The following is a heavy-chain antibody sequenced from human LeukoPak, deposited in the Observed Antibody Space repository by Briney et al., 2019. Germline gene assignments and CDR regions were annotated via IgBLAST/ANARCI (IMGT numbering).Heavy chain of an antibody. V-gene: IGHV3-30*18. CDR1: GFTFSNYG. CDR3: TKDRAFVTDIDF. D-gene: IGHD2/OR15-2a*01. J-gene: IGHJ4*02. Sequence: PGGSLRLSCAASGFTFSNYGMHWVRQAPGKGLEWVAVISYDGNHDYHGDSVQGRFTISRDNSKNTLYLQMNSLRTEDTAVYYCTKDRAFVTDIDFWGQGTLVTVSS. CDR2: ISYDGNHD.